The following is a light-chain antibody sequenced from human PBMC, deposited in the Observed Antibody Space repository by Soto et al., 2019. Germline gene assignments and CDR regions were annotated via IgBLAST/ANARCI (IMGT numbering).Light chain of an antibody. CDR3: QQYGTSPST. V-gene: IGKV3-20*01. CDR2: GAS. J-gene: IGKJ2*01. CDR1: QSVSSSY. Sequence: EMVLTQSPGTLSLSPGERATLSCRASQSVSSSYLAWYQQKPGQAPRLLIYGASSRATGIPDKFSGSGCGTDVTLTITRLEPGDFGVYFCQQYGTSPSTFGQGTKLEIK.